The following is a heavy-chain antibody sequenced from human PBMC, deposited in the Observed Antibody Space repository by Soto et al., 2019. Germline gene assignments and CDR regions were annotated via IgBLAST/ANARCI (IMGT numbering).Heavy chain of an antibody. CDR3: AKDLRTSTNYNYGMDV. V-gene: IGHV3-23*01. CDR2: ISASGGST. CDR1: GFTFSTYA. J-gene: IGHJ6*02. Sequence: EVQLLESGGGLVQPGGSLRLSCAASGFTFSTYAMSWVRQAPGKGLEWVSVISASGGSTFYADSVKGRFTVSRDNSRNTLYLQVISLRVEDTAVYYCAKDLRTSTNYNYGMDVWGQGTMVTVSS.